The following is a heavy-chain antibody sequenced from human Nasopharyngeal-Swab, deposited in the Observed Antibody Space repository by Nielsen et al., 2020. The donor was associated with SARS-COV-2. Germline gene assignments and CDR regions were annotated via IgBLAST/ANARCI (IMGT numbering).Heavy chain of an antibody. Sequence: WIRQPPGKGLEWIGYIYCSGSTYYNPSLKSRVTISVDTSKNQFSLKLSSVTAAHTAVYYCARAPRITIFGVVQAFDIWGQGTMVTVSS. D-gene: IGHD3-3*01. CDR3: ARAPRITIFGVVQAFDI. V-gene: IGHV4-31*02. J-gene: IGHJ3*02. CDR2: IYCSGST.